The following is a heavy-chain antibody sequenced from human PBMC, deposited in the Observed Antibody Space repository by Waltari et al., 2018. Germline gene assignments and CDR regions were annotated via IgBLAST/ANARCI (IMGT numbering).Heavy chain of an antibody. J-gene: IGHJ6*02. CDR1: GGSFSGYY. V-gene: IGHV4-34*01. Sequence: QVQLQQWGAGLLKPSETLSLTCAVYGGSFSGYYWSWLRPPPGKGLEWIGEINHSGSTNYNPSLKSRVTISVDTSKNQFSLKLSSVTAADTAVYYCARKVVPARYGMDVWGQGTTVTVSS. CDR2: INHSGST. D-gene: IGHD2-15*01. CDR3: ARKVVPARYGMDV.